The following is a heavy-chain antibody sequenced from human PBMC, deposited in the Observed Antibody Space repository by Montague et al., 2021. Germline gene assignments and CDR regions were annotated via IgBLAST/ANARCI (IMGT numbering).Heavy chain of an antibody. D-gene: IGHD6-13*01. J-gene: IGHJ3*02. CDR2: ITLDGSST. V-gene: IGHV3-74*01. Sequence: SLRLSCAASGFSFSSYWMHWARQAPGKGLLWVSRITLDGSSTTFADSVKGRFTTSRDNAKATLYLQMNSLRVEDTAVYYCARNLASAAPGAFDIWGQGTMVTASS. CDR3: ARNLASAAPGAFDI. CDR1: GFSFSSYW.